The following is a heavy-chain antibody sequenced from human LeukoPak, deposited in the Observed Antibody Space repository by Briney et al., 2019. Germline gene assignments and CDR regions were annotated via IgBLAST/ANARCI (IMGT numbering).Heavy chain of an antibody. CDR1: GYTFTGYY. J-gene: IGHJ3*02. Sequence: ASVKVSCKASGYTFTGYYMHWVRQAPGQGLEWMGWINPNSGGTNYAQKFQGRVTMTRDTSISTAYVELSRLRSDDTAVYYCASHRTRGGSGWKNAFDIWGQGTMVTVSS. V-gene: IGHV1-2*02. CDR2: INPNSGGT. CDR3: ASHRTRGGSGWKNAFDI. D-gene: IGHD6-19*01.